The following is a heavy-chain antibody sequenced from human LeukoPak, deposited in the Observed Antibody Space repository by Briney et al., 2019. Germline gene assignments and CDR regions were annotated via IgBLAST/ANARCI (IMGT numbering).Heavy chain of an antibody. Sequence: ASVKVSCKASGYTFTSYDINWVRQATGQGLEWMGWMNPNSGNTGYAQKFHGRLTMTRNTSISTAYMELSSLRSEDTAVYYCARVEGQIFGVVIGPNWFDPWGQGTLVTVSS. CDR3: ARVEGQIFGVVIGPNWFDP. CDR1: GYTFTSYD. J-gene: IGHJ5*02. D-gene: IGHD3-3*01. V-gene: IGHV1-8*01. CDR2: MNPNSGNT.